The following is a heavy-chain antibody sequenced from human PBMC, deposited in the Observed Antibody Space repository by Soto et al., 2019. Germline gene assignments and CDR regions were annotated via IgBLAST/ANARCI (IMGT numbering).Heavy chain of an antibody. V-gene: IGHV3-7*01. CDR1: GFTFSNHW. J-gene: IGHJ4*02. Sequence: PGGSLRLSCAASGFTFSNHWMSWVRQAPGKGLEWVANIKQDESEKYFVDSVKGRFTISRDNAKNSLDLQMNSLRADDTAVYYCARESGSGPIYHFDSWGQGTLVTVSS. CDR2: IKQDESEK. CDR3: ARESGSGPIYHFDS. D-gene: IGHD3-10*01.